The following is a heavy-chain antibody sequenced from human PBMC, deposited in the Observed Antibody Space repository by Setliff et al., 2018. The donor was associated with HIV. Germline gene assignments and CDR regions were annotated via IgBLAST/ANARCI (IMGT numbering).Heavy chain of an antibody. J-gene: IGHJ4*01. CDR2: IYYSGST. CDR1: GGSISSSSYY. CDR3: ARDARWLQFPYFDY. Sequence: PSETLSLTCTVSGGSISSSSYYWGWIRQPPGKGLEWIGSIYYSGSTYYNPSLKSRVTISVDTSKNQFSLKLSSVTAADTAVYYCARDARWLQFPYFDYWGQGTLVTVSS. V-gene: IGHV4-39*02. D-gene: IGHD5-12*01.